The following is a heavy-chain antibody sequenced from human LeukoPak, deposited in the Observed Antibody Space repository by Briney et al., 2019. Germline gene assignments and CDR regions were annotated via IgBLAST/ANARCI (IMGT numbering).Heavy chain of an antibody. CDR2: IYHSGST. V-gene: IGHV4-38-2*01. J-gene: IGHJ5*02. D-gene: IGHD3-3*01. CDR1: GYSISSGYY. Sequence: PSETLSLTCAVSGYSISSGYYWGWIRQPPGKGLEWIGSIYHSGSTYYNPSLKSRVTISVDTSKNQFSLKLSSVTAADTAVYYCARHDVTIFGVVIPGWFDTWGQGTLVTVCS. CDR3: ARHDVTIFGVVIPGWFDT.